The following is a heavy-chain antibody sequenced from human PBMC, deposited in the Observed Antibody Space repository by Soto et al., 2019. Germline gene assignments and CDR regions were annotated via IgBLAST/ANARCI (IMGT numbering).Heavy chain of an antibody. CDR2: IWYDGSNK. D-gene: IGHD2-8*01. V-gene: IGHV3-33*01. Sequence: GGSLRLSCAASGFTFSSYGMHWVRQAPGKGLEWVAVIWYDGSNKYYADSVKGRFTISRDNSKNTLYLQMNSLRAEDTAVYYCARDYNGMGALVNYFDYWGQGTLVTVSS. CDR1: GFTFSSYG. CDR3: ARDYNGMGALVNYFDY. J-gene: IGHJ4*02.